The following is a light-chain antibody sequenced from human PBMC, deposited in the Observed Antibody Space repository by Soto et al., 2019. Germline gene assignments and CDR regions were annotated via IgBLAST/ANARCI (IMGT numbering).Light chain of an antibody. Sequence: DIQMTQSPSTVSASVGDRVTITCRASQSISAWLAWYQQKPGKAPKLLIYKASILERGVPSRFSGSGSGTEYTLTISSLQPDDFATYYCQQYNSYWTFGPGTRVEIK. CDR2: KAS. CDR3: QQYNSYWT. J-gene: IGKJ1*01. V-gene: IGKV1-5*03. CDR1: QSISAW.